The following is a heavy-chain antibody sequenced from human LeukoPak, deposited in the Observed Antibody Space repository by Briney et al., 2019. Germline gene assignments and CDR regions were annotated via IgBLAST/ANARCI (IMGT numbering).Heavy chain of an antibody. CDR1: GGSISSSNYY. V-gene: IGHV4-39*01. Sequence: SETLSLTCTVSGGSISSSNYYWGWIRQPPGKGLEWIGSIYYSGSTYYNPSLKSRVTISVDTSKNQFSLKLSSATAADTAVYYCARALSSGWYEGYFDYWGQGTLVTVSS. CDR2: IYYSGST. D-gene: IGHD6-19*01. CDR3: ARALSSGWYEGYFDY. J-gene: IGHJ4*02.